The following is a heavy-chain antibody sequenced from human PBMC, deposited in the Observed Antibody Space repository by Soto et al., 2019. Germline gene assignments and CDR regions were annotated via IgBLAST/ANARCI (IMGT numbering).Heavy chain of an antibody. CDR2: ISSSGSTI. Sequence: QVQLVESGGGLVKPGGSLRLSCAASGFTFSGYYMSWIRQAPGKGLEWVSYISSSGSTIYYADSVKGRFTISRDNAKNSLYLQMNSLRAEDTAVYYCARDAHRENYDYIWGSYRSPDAFDIWGQGTMVTVSS. CDR3: ARDAHRENYDYIWGSYRSPDAFDI. CDR1: GFTFSGYY. D-gene: IGHD3-16*02. V-gene: IGHV3-11*01. J-gene: IGHJ3*02.